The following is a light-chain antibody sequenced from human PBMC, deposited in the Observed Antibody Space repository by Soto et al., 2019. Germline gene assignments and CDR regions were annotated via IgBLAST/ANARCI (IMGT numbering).Light chain of an antibody. CDR3: NTDAEFLPNR. CDR2: EAS. V-gene: IGKV1-5*03. J-gene: IGKJ1*01. Sequence: IGDRVTITCRASQRIGGCLSWYQQKPGKAPKLLIYEASVLQNGVPSRFSGGGSGTDFTFTIGILLPADDATQDCNTDAEFLPNRFAERT. CDR1: QRIGGC.